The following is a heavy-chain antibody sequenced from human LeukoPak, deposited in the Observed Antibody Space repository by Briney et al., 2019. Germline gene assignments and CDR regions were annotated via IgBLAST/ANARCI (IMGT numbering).Heavy chain of an antibody. CDR2: IFYDGDT. J-gene: IGHJ5*02. D-gene: IGHD3-22*01. CDR3: ARSDSSRYGWLDP. V-gene: IGHV4-39*01. CDR1: GGSITSSSYY. Sequence: SETLSLTCTVSGGSITSSSYYWAWIRQPPGKGLEWIGSIFYDGDTYYNPSLESRITISVDTSRNQFSLKLYSVTAADTAVYYCARSDSSRYGWLDPWGRGTLVTVSS.